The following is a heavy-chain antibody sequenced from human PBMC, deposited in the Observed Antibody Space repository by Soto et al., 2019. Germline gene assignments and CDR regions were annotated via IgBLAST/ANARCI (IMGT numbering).Heavy chain of an antibody. Sequence: GGSRGCPWSGSGLTFRRFLGTWVRQPRGKGLEWVAIINQDGSNKFYADSVKGRFTISRDNGENSVYLQMNSLRAEDTAIYYCARVWNDGRIDYWGQGTLVTVSS. V-gene: IGHV3-7*01. D-gene: IGHD1-1*01. J-gene: IGHJ4*02. CDR3: ARVWNDGRIDY. CDR2: INQDGSNK. CDR1: GLTFRRFL.